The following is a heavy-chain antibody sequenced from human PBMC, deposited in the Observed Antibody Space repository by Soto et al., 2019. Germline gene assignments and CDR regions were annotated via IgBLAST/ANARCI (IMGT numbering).Heavy chain of an antibody. J-gene: IGHJ4*02. D-gene: IGHD4-17*01. V-gene: IGHV3-30*18. CDR3: AKDRRDGEYNSVYDF. CDR1: GFRFSDYG. CDR2: MSFDGTYK. Sequence: QVQLAESGGGVVQPGRSLRLSCIGSGFRFSDYGMHWVRQAPGKGLEWVAIMSFDGTYKYSADSVKGRFIISRDNSKNTLFLQMNSLRAGDTAVYYCAKDRRDGEYNSVYDFWGQGTLVTVSS.